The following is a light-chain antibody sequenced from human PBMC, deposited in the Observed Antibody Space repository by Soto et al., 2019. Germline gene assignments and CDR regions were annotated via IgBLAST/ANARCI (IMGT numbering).Light chain of an antibody. CDR2: EVT. Sequence: QSALTQPASVSGSPGQSITISCTGTSSDVGGYNYVSWYQQHPGKAPKLMIYEVTNRPSGVSNRFSGSKSGNTASLTISGLRAEDEADYYCSSYTSTTPYVFGPGTKVTVL. J-gene: IGLJ1*01. V-gene: IGLV2-14*01. CDR3: SSYTSTTPYV. CDR1: SSDVGGYNY.